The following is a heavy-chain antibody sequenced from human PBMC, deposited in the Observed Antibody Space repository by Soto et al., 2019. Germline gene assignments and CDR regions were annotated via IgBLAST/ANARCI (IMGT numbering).Heavy chain of an antibody. J-gene: IGHJ4*02. CDR3: ARHLGVGYFDY. V-gene: IGHV4-39*01. CDR1: GDSISSSTYF. CDR2: IYYSGST. Sequence: QLQLQESGPGLVKPSETLSLTCTVSGDSISSSTYFWGWVRQPPGKGLEWIGSIYYSGSTYYNPSLKSRVTISVDTSKNPFSLKLSSVTAADTAVYHCARHLGVGYFDYWGQGTPVPVSS.